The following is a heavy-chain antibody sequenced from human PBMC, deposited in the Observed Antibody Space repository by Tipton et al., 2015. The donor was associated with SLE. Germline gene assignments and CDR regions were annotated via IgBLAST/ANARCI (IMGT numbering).Heavy chain of an antibody. CDR3: ARPGVAGPYYFDY. V-gene: IGHV4-39*07. J-gene: IGHJ4*02. CDR1: GGSISSYY. Sequence: TLSLTCTVSGGSISSYYWGWIRQPPGKGLEWIGSIYYSGNTYYNPSLKSRVTISVDTSKNQFSLKLSSVTAADTAVYYCARPGVAGPYYFDYWGQGTLVTVSS. CDR2: IYYSGNT. D-gene: IGHD6-19*01.